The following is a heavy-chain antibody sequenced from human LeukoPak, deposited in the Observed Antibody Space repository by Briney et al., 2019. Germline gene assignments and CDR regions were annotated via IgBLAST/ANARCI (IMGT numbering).Heavy chain of an antibody. J-gene: IGHJ3*02. CDR2: IKQDGSEK. Sequence: GGSLRLSCAASGFRFSSYWMSWVRQAPGKGLEWVANIKQDGSEKYHADSVKGRFTISRDNAKNSLFLQMSSLRAEDTAVYYCARDPLKRAFDIWGQGTMVTVSS. V-gene: IGHV3-7*05. CDR3: ARDPLKRAFDI. CDR1: GFRFSSYW.